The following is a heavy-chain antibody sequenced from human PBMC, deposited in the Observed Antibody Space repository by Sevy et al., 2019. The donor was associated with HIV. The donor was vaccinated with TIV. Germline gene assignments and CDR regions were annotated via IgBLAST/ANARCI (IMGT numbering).Heavy chain of an antibody. D-gene: IGHD6-13*01. CDR2: ISWNSGSI. V-gene: IGHV3-9*01. J-gene: IGHJ6*02. Sequence: GGSLRLSCAASGFTFDDYAMHWVRQAPGKGLEWVSGISWNSGSIGYADSVKGRFTFSRDNAKNSLYLQMNSLRAEDTALYYCAKDLAAAGRQGLYYYYYGMDVWGQGTTVTVSS. CDR3: AKDLAAAGRQGLYYYYYGMDV. CDR1: GFTFDDYA.